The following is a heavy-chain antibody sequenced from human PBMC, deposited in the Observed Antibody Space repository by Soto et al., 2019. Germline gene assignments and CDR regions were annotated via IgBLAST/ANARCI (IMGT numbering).Heavy chain of an antibody. D-gene: IGHD3-22*01. Sequence: CKASGGTLRSDAISWVRQAHEKGLELMGGIIPIFGTANYAQKFQGRVTITADESTSTAYMELSSLRSEDTAVYYCARVPTNYYDSSGYYTYYYYYGMDVWGQGTTVTVSS. CDR3: ARVPTNYYDSSGYYTYYYYYGMDV. J-gene: IGHJ6*02. CDR1: GGTLRSDA. V-gene: IGHV1-69*01. CDR2: IIPIFGTA.